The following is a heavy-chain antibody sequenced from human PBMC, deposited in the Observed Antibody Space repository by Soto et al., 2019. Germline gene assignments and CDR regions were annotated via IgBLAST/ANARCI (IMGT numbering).Heavy chain of an antibody. D-gene: IGHD3-3*02. CDR3: TRGYSGLSIYAFDV. J-gene: IGHJ3*01. CDR1: GFTFSDQY. CDR2: CANKANGYST. Sequence: EEHLVESGGGLVQPGGSLRLSCVGSGFTFSDQYIDWVRQAPGKGLEWVGRCANKANGYSTEYAASVKGRFTISRDDSKNSLYLQMSSLKTEDTAVYSCTRGYSGLSIYAFDVWGQGTMVTVSS. V-gene: IGHV3-72*01.